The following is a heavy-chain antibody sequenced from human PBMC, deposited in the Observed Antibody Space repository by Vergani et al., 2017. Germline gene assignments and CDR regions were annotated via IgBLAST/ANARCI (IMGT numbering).Heavy chain of an antibody. V-gene: IGHV3-48*04. J-gene: IGHJ3*02. CDR3: ARDQVAVASSDAFDI. CDR1: GFTFSSYS. D-gene: IGHD6-19*01. Sequence: EVQLVESGGGLVQPGGSLRLSCAASGFTFSSYSMNWVRQAPGKGLEWVSYISSSSRPIYYADSVKGRFTISRDNAKNSRYLQMNSLRAEDTAVYYCARDQVAVASSDAFDIWGQGTMVTVSS. CDR2: ISSSSRPI.